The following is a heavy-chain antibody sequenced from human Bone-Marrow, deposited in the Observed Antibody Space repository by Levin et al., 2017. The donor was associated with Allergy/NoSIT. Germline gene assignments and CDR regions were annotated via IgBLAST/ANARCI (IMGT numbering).Heavy chain of an antibody. J-gene: IGHJ4*02. CDR3: VKDETTLAAAYFDY. CDR1: GFTFSSYA. D-gene: IGHD6-13*01. Sequence: GESLKISCSASGFTFSSYAMHWVHQAPGKGLEYVSAISSNGGSTYYADSVKGRFTISRDNSKNTLYLQMSSLRAEDTAVYYCVKDETTLAAAYFDYWGQGTLVTVSS. CDR2: ISSNGGST. V-gene: IGHV3-64D*06.